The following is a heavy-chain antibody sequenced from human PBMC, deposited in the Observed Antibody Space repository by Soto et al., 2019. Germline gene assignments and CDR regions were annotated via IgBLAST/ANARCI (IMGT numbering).Heavy chain of an antibody. Sequence: GGSLRLSCAASGFTFSSYAMSWVRQAPGKGREWVSAISGSGGSAYYADSVKGRFTISRDNSKNTLYLQMNSLRAEDTAVYYCAKDFDFWSGYYRPQFDYWGQGTLVTVSS. J-gene: IGHJ4*02. V-gene: IGHV3-23*01. CDR2: ISGSGGSA. CDR1: GFTFSSYA. D-gene: IGHD3-3*01. CDR3: AKDFDFWSGYYRPQFDY.